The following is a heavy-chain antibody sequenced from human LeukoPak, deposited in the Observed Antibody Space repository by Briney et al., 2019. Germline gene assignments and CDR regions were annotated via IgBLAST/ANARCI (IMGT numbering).Heavy chain of an antibody. D-gene: IGHD1-26*01. V-gene: IGHV4-59*01. Sequence: SETLSLTCTVSGGSISSYYWSWIRQPPGKGLEWIGYIYYSGSTNYNPSLKSRVTISVDTSKNQFSLKLSSVTAADTAVYYCARVYPQLVFDHWGQGTLVTVSS. CDR2: IYYSGST. CDR1: GGSISSYY. J-gene: IGHJ4*02. CDR3: ARVYPQLVFDH.